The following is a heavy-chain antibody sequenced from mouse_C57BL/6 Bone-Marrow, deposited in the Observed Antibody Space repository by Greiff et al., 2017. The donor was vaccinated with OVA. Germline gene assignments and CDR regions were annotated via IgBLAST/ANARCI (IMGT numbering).Heavy chain of an antibody. CDR1: GFTFSSYA. D-gene: IGHD1-1*01. J-gene: IGHJ1*03. CDR2: ISDGGSYT. CDR3: ARDRAYYYGSSYGYFDV. Sequence: EVQRVESGGGLVKPGGSLKLSCAASGFTFSSYAMSWVRQTPEKRLEWVATISDGGSYTYYPDNVKGRFTISRDNAKNNLYLQMSHLKSEDTAMYYCARDRAYYYGSSYGYFDVWGTGTTVTVSS. V-gene: IGHV5-4*01.